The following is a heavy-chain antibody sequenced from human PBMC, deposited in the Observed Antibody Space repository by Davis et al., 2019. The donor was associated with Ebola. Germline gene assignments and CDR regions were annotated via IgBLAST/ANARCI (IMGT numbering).Heavy chain of an antibody. D-gene: IGHD2-2*01. Sequence: MPSETLSLTCAVSGGSISGSNWWSWVRQPPGKGLEWIGEVSHTGNTNYNPSLKSRVTISVDTSRNQFYLKLSSVTAADTAVYYCRFCTTTSCHPNWFDPWGQGTLVTVSS. J-gene: IGHJ5*02. V-gene: IGHV4-4*02. CDR2: VSHTGNT. CDR3: RFCTTTSCHPNWFDP. CDR1: GGSISGSNW.